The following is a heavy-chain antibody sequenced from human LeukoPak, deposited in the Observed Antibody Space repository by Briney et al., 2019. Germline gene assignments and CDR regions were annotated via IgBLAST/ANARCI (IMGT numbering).Heavy chain of an antibody. CDR3: ARGISSSWYY. D-gene: IGHD6-13*01. V-gene: IGHV3-7*05. CDR2: IKQDGSES. J-gene: IGHJ4*02. Sequence: GGSLRLSCAASEFTFRNYWMSWVRQAPGKGLEWVANIKQDGSESYYVDSVKGRFTISRDNAENSLYLQMNSLRAEDTAVYYCARGISSSWYYWGQGTLVTVSS. CDR1: EFTFRNYW.